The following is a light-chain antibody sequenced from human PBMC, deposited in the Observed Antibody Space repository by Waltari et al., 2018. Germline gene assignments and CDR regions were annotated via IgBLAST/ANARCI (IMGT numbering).Light chain of an antibody. CDR1: QSVSSY. CDR3: QQRSNWPPRIT. Sequence: EIVLTQSPATLSLSPGERATVSCRASQSVSSYLAWYQQQPGQAPRLLIYDASNRATGIPARFSGSGSGTDFTLTISSLEPEDFAVYYCQQRSNWPPRITFGPGTKVDIK. CDR2: DAS. J-gene: IGKJ3*01. V-gene: IGKV3-11*01.